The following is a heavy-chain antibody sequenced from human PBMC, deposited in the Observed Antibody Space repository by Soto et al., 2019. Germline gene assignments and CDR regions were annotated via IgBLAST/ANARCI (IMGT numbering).Heavy chain of an antibody. Sequence: ASVKVSCKTSGYTFTNCDVTWVRQAPGRGLEWMGWITPYNGNTHYAPHLQGRITLATDTSTSTAYLDLTNLISDDTAMYYCARVVPGAVPWFDSWGQGTPVTVSS. D-gene: IGHD3-16*02. CDR3: ARVVPGAVPWFDS. J-gene: IGHJ5*01. V-gene: IGHV1-18*04. CDR2: ITPYNGNT. CDR1: GYTFTNCD.